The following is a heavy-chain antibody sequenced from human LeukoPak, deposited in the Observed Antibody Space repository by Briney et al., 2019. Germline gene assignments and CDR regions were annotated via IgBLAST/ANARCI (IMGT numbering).Heavy chain of an antibody. CDR3: ARPYYYDSRIDP. D-gene: IGHD3-22*01. Sequence: SETLSLTCAVYGGSFSGYYWSWIRQPPGKGLEWIGETNHSGSTNYNPSLKSRVTISVDTSKNQFSLKLSSVTAADTAVYYCARPYYYDSRIDPWGQGTLVTVSS. J-gene: IGHJ5*02. CDR1: GGSFSGYY. CDR2: TNHSGST. V-gene: IGHV4-34*01.